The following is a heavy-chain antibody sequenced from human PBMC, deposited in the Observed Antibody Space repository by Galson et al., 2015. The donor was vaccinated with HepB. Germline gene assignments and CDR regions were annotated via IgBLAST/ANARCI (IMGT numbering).Heavy chain of an antibody. CDR1: GFTFGDYA. D-gene: IGHD6-13*01. Sequence: SLRLSCAASGFTFGDYAMSWVRQAPGKGLEWVGFIRSKAYGGTTEYAASVKGRFTISRDDSKSIAYLQMNSLKTEDTAVYYCTRDLSSSWYFFFDYWGQGTLVTVSS. CDR2: IRSKAYGGTT. J-gene: IGHJ4*02. V-gene: IGHV3-49*04. CDR3: TRDLSSSWYFFFDY.